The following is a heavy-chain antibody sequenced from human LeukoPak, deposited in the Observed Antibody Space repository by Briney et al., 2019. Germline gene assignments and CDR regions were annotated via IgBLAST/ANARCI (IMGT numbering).Heavy chain of an antibody. D-gene: IGHD5-12*01. CDR3: ARHRRGYSGYGGRHFDY. V-gene: IGHV4-34*01. Sequence: SETLSLTCAVYGGSFSGYYWSWLRQPPGKGLEWIGEINHSGSTNYNPSLKSRVTISVDTSKDQFSLKLSSVTAADTAVYCCARHRRGYSGYGGRHFDYWGQGTLVTVSS. CDR1: GGSFSGYY. J-gene: IGHJ4*02. CDR2: INHSGST.